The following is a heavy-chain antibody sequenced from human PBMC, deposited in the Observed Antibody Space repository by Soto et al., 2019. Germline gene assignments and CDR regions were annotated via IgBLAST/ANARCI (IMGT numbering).Heavy chain of an antibody. J-gene: IGHJ1*01. CDR3: ARDQGSSGYYSVGSFQH. V-gene: IGHV4-30-4*01. Sequence: ASETLSLTCTVSGGSISSGDYYWSWIRQPPGKGLEWIGYIYYSGSTYYNPSLKSRVTISVDTSKNQFSLKLSSVTAADTAVYYCARDQGSSGYYSVGSFQHWGQGTLVTVSS. CDR1: GGSISSGDYY. CDR2: IYYSGST. D-gene: IGHD3-22*01.